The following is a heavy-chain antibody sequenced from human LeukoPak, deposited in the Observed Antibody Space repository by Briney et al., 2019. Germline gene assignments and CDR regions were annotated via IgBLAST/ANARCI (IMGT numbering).Heavy chain of an antibody. D-gene: IGHD3-10*01. CDR1: GFTFSSDA. J-gene: IGHJ4*02. CDR2: ISGGGDTT. V-gene: IGHV3-23*01. Sequence: RTGGSLRLSCAASGFTFSSDAMSWVRQAPGKGLEWVSVISGGGDTTFYSDSVKGRFTISRDNSKNTLYLQMNSLRAEDTAVYYCAKASTFGELNRPFDYWGQGTLVTVSS. CDR3: AKASTFGELNRPFDY.